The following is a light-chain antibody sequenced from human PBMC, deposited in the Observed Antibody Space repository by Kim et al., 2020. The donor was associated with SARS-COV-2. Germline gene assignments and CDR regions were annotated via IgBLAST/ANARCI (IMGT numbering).Light chain of an antibody. J-gene: IGKJ4*01. CDR2: AAS. CDR3: QQSNTALLLT. Sequence: DIQMTQSPSSLAASVGDRVTIICRASQSINTYLNWYQQKPDKAPKLLIYAASTLQSGVPSRFSGSGSGTDFTLTISSLQPEDFATYYCQQSNTALLLTLGGGTKVDIK. V-gene: IGKV1-39*01. CDR1: QSINTY.